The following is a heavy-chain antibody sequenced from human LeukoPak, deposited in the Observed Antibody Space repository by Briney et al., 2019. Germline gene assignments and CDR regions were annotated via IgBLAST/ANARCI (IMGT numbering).Heavy chain of an antibody. V-gene: IGHV4-39*02. CDR2: IYYSGST. D-gene: IGHD5-18*01. CDR3: ARDRGYSYGRGQGDYYGMDV. J-gene: IGHJ6*02. CDR1: GGSISSSSYY. Sequence: PSETLSLTCTVSGGSISSSSYYWGWIGQPPGKGLEWIGSIYYSGSTYYNPSLKSRVTISVDTSKNQFSLKLSSVTAADTAVYYCARDRGYSYGRGQGDYYGMDVWGQGTTVTVSS.